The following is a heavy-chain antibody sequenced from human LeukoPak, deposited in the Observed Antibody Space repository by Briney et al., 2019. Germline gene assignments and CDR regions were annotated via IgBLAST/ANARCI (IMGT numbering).Heavy chain of an antibody. D-gene: IGHD2-2*01. CDR1: VYAFSNSG. Sequence: ASVTVSCKASVYAFSNSGISWVRQAPGQGREWMGWITPNNGYAHYAQKLQGRLTMTTDTFTSTAYMELTSLRSDDTAVYYCARNKSTTLGDYWGQGTLVTVSS. CDR3: ARNKSTTLGDY. V-gene: IGHV1-18*01. CDR2: ITPNNGYA. J-gene: IGHJ4*02.